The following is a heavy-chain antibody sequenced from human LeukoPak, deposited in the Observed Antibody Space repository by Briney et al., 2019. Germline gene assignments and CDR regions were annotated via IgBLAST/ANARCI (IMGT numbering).Heavy chain of an antibody. D-gene: IGHD2-21*02. CDR2: IKQDGSDT. J-gene: IGHJ4*02. CDR1: GFTSSTYW. CDR3: ARDLGCDSR. Sequence: GRSLRLSCAASGFTSSTYWMSWVRHAPGRGLEWVANIKQDGSDTHYVGSVKGRFTISRDNAKNSLYLQMNSLRDEDTAVYYCARDLGCDSRWGQGTLVTVSS. V-gene: IGHV3-7*05.